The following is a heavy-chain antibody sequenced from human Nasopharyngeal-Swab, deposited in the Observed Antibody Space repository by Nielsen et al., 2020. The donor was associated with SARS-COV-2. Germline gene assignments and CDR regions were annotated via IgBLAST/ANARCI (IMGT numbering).Heavy chain of an antibody. CDR3: ARRGDYGDYYFDY. CDR2: INPNSGGT. Sequence: WVRQAPGQGLEWMGRINPNSGGTNYAQKFQGRVTMTRDTSISTAYMELSRLTSDDTAVYYCARRGDYGDYYFDYWGQGTLGTVSS. J-gene: IGHJ4*02. V-gene: IGHV1-2*06. D-gene: IGHD4-17*01.